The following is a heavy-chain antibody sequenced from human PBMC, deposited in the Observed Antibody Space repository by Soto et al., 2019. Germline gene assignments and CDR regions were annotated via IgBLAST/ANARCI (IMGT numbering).Heavy chain of an antibody. D-gene: IGHD2-21*02. CDR3: AREETAWPLAYGLDV. CDR2: IKEHGGQD. CDR1: GFTFNTYW. Sequence: GGSLRLSCAASGFTFNTYWMSWVRQAPGKGLEWVAHIKEHGGQDFYVDSVKGRFTISRDNAKNSLSLQMNSLRVEDTAVYYCAREETAWPLAYGLDVWGQGTAVTVSS. V-gene: IGHV3-7*01. J-gene: IGHJ6*02.